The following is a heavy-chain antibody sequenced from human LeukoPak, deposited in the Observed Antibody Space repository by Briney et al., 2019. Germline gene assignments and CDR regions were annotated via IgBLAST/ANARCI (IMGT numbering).Heavy chain of an antibody. D-gene: IGHD3-9*01. CDR1: GFTFSSYA. J-gene: IGHJ3*02. V-gene: IGHV3-23*01. Sequence: HSGGSLRLSCAASGFTFSSYAMSWVRQAPGKGLEWVSAISGSGGSTYYADSVKGRFTISRDNSKNTLYLQMNSLRAEDTAVYYCAIRKRGSDVLRYFDWTVTDAFDIWGQGTMVTVSS. CDR3: AIRKRGSDVLRYFDWTVTDAFDI. CDR2: ISGSGGST.